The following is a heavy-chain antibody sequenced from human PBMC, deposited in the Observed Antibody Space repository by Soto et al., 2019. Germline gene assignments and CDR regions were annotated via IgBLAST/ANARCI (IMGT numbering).Heavy chain of an antibody. CDR3: ARSTYYYDSSGYYGYYLDY. D-gene: IGHD3-22*01. J-gene: IGHJ4*02. CDR1: GFSLTTHPMG. CDR2: IYYRGRT. V-gene: IGHV4-61*01. Sequence: ETLTLTCSFSGFSLTTHPMGGGWIRQPQGKGLEWIGYIYYRGRTNYKSSLKSRVTRSVDTSKTQLSLKLSSVTAADTAVYYCARSTYYYDSSGYYGYYLDYWGQGTLVTVS.